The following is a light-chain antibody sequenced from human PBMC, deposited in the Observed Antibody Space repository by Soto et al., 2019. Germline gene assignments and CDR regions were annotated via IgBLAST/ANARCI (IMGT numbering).Light chain of an antibody. J-gene: IGKJ5*01. CDR2: AAS. CDR3: QQYDYLIT. Sequence: DIQMTQSPSSLSASVGDRVTITCRASQSISSYLNWYQQKPGKAPKLLIYAASNLQSGVPSRFSGSGSGTDFTLTISRLEPEDFAVYFCQQYDYLITFGQGTRLEIK. CDR1: QSISSY. V-gene: IGKV1-39*01.